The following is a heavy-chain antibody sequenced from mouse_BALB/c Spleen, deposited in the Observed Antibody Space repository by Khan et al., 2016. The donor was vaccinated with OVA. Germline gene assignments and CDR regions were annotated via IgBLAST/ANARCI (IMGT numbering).Heavy chain of an antibody. Sequence: EVQLQESGPELVKPGASVKISCTTSGYTFTEYTMPWVKQSHGESLEWIGGIIPNNGGTNYNQNFKGKATLTVDKSSSTAYMELRSLTSKDSEVYDWARGAYYRYDGYFDVWGAGTTVTVSS. D-gene: IGHD2-14*01. CDR3: ARGAYYRYDGYFDV. CDR1: GYTFTEYT. J-gene: IGHJ1*01. V-gene: IGHV1-18*01. CDR2: IIPNNGGT.